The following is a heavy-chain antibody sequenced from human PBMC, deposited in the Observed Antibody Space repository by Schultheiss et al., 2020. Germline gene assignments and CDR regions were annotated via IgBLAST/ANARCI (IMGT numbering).Heavy chain of an antibody. J-gene: IGHJ6*02. Sequence: GGSLRLSCAASGFTFSSYAMSWVRQAPGKGLEWVSAISGSGGSTYYADSVKGRFTISRDNAENSLYLQMNSLSAEDTAVYYCAGEGTTSYGMDVWGQGTTVTVSS. D-gene: IGHD2-2*01. CDR3: AGEGTTSYGMDV. CDR1: GFTFSSYA. V-gene: IGHV3-23*01. CDR2: ISGSGGST.